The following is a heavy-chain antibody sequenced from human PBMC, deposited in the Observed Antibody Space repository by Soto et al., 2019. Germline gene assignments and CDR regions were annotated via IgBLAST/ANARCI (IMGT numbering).Heavy chain of an antibody. CDR2: IIPIFGTA. V-gene: IGHV1-69*05. CDR1: GGTFSRYA. Sequence: QVQRVQSGAEVKKPGSSVKVSCKASGGTFSRYAISWVRQAPGQGLEWMGGIIPIFGTANYAQKFQGRVTISTDESTSTAYIELSILSSQDTAVNSCASPIQIHYDSSDQSAWSDPWGQGTLVTVSS. J-gene: IGHJ5*02. CDR3: ASPIQIHYDSSDQSAWSDP. D-gene: IGHD3-22*01.